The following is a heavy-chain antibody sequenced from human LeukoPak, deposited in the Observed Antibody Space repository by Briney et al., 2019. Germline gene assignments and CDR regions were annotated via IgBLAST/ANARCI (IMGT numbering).Heavy chain of an antibody. CDR2: IYPGDSDT. J-gene: IGHJ4*02. D-gene: IGHD3-22*01. Sequence: GESLKISCKISGYRLTNNWIGWVRQVPGKGLEWMGLIYPGDSDTRYSPSFQGQVTFSVDTSISTAYLQLSGLKASDTAMYYCARQSLGYYYDSSGPFDYWGQGTLVTVSS. CDR3: ARQSLGYYYDSSGPFDY. CDR1: GYRLTNNW. V-gene: IGHV5-51*01.